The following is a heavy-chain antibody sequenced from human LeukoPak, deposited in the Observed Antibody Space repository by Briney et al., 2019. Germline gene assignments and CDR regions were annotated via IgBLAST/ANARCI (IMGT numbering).Heavy chain of an antibody. CDR2: ISSSSSYI. V-gene: IGHV3-21*01. CDR3: SRDPRTCDY. J-gene: IGHJ4*02. Sequence: PGGSLRLSCAASGFTFGSYSMNWVRQAPGKGLEWVSSISSSSSYIYYADSVKGRFTISRDNAKNSLYLQMNSLRDEDTAVYYYSRDPRTCDYWGQGTLVTVSS. CDR1: GFTFGSYS.